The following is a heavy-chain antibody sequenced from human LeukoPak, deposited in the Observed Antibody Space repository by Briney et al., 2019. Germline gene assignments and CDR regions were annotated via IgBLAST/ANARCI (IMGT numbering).Heavy chain of an antibody. CDR1: GFTSSSYG. Sequence: GRSLRLSCAASGFTSSSYGMHWVRQAPGKGLEWVAVISYDGSNKYYADSVKGRFTISRDNSKNTLYLQMNSLRAEDTAVYYCAKLVDSSGYYSYDAFDIWGQGTMVTVSS. D-gene: IGHD3-22*01. V-gene: IGHV3-30*18. J-gene: IGHJ3*02. CDR2: ISYDGSNK. CDR3: AKLVDSSGYYSYDAFDI.